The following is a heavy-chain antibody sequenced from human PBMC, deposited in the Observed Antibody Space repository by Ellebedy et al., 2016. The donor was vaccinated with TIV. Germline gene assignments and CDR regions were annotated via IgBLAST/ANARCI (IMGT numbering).Heavy chain of an antibody. CDR3: ARGTGSSWFDP. CDR2: VRSRDGAT. J-gene: IGHJ5*02. Sequence: ASVKVSCKTSGHTLTGYYIHWVRQAPGQGLEWMGWVRSRDGATRYAQKFLGRVTLTRDTSVSTVYMDLNWLTSIDTAVYYCARGTGSSWFDPWGQGTLVTVAS. CDR1: GHTLTGYY. V-gene: IGHV1-2*02. D-gene: IGHD3-10*01.